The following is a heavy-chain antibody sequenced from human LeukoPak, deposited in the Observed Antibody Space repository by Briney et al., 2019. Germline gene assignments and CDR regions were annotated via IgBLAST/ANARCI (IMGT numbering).Heavy chain of an antibody. D-gene: IGHD2-21*02. CDR3: ARDLGGGDWLSFDY. CDR2: IYYSGST. V-gene: IGHV4-59*01. Sequence: EASETLSLTCTVSGGSISSYYWSWIRQPPGKGLEWIGYIYYSGSTNYNPSLKSRVTISVDTSKNQFSLKLSSVTAADTAVYYCARDLGGGDWLSFDYWGQGTLVAVSS. J-gene: IGHJ4*02. CDR1: GGSISSYY.